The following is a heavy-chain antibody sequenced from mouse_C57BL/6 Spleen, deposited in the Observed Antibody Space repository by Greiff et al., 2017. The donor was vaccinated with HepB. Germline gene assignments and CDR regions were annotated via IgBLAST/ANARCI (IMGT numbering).Heavy chain of an antibody. D-gene: IGHD2-4*01. CDR3: ARHETYDYDPYFDV. CDR1: GFTFSSYG. CDR2: ISSGGSYT. J-gene: IGHJ1*03. V-gene: IGHV5-6*01. Sequence: DVQLQESGGDLVKPGGSLKLSCAASGFTFSSYGMSWVRQTPDKRLEWVATISSGGSYTYYPDSVKGRFTISRDNAKNTLYLQMSSLKSEDTAMYYCARHETYDYDPYFDVWGTGTTVTVSS.